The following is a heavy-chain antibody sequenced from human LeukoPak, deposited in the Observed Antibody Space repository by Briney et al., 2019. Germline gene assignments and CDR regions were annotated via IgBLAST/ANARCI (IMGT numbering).Heavy chain of an antibody. CDR2: INHSGST. Sequence: SETLSLTCAVYGGSFSGYYWSWIRQPPGKGLEWIGEINHSGSTNYNPSLKSRVTISVDTSKNQFSLKLSSVTAADTAVYYCARGGAGCSYGLPYYMDVWGKGTTVTVSS. CDR1: GGSFSGYY. CDR3: ARGGAGCSYGLPYYMDV. J-gene: IGHJ6*03. D-gene: IGHD5-18*01. V-gene: IGHV4-34*01.